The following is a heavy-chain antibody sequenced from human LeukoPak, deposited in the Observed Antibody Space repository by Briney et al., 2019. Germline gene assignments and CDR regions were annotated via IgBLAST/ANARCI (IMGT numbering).Heavy chain of an antibody. CDR2: IYPGDSDT. D-gene: IGHD3-10*01. J-gene: IGHJ6*02. CDR1: GYRFTSYW. CDR3: ARDRCYGSGSYTQQYYYYGMDV. V-gene: IGHV5-51*01. Sequence: GESLKISCKGSGYRFTSYWIGWVRPMPGKGLEWMGIIYPGDSDTRYSPSFQGQVTISADKSISTAYLQWSSLKASDTAMYYCARDRCYGSGSYTQQYYYYGMDVWGQGTTVTVSS.